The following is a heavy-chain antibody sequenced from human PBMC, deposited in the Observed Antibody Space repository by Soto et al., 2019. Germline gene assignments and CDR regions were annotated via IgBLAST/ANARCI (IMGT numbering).Heavy chain of an antibody. D-gene: IGHD2-2*01. CDR1: GYTFTGYY. CDR3: ARELVGPAARISYYYGMDV. V-gene: IGHV1-2*04. CDR2: INPNSGGT. J-gene: IGHJ6*02. Sequence: ASVKVSCKASGYTFTGYYMHWVRQAPGQGLEWMEWINPNSGGTNYAQKFQGWVTMTRDTSINTAYMALSRLRSDDTAVYYCARELVGPAARISYYYGMDVWGQGTKVKVPS.